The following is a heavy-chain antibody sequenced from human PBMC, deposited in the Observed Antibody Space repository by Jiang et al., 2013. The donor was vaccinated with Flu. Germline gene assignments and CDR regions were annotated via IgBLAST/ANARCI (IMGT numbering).Heavy chain of an antibody. D-gene: IGHD3-10*01. CDR1: GGSISSSSYY. CDR2: IYYSGST. V-gene: IGHV4-39*01. CDR3: ARRYSFGGSGPGY. Sequence: TLSLTCTVSGGSISSSSYYWGWIRQPPGKGLEWIGSIYYSGSTYYNPSLKSRVTISVDTSKNQFSLKLSSVTAADTAVYYCARRYSFGGSGPGYWGQGTLVTVSS. J-gene: IGHJ4*02.